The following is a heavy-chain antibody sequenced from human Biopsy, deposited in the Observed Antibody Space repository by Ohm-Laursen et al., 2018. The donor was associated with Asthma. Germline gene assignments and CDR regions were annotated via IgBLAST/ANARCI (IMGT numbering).Heavy chain of an antibody. V-gene: IGHV4-31*03. CDR3: ARIPRRSGSYFVDY. J-gene: IGHJ4*02. CDR1: GDSITSGGCC. Sequence: TLSLTCTVSGDSITSGGCCWNWIRQHPGKGLEWIGYIHHSGTSYFNPSLKSRVSFSRDTSKNQFSLRLSSVTAADTAMYYCARIPRRSGSYFVDYWGQGTPVTVSP. CDR2: IHHSGTS. D-gene: IGHD6-19*01.